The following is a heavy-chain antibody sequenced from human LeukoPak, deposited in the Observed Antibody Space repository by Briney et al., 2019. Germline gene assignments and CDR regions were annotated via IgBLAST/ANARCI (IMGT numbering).Heavy chain of an antibody. Sequence: ASVKVSCKASGYIFTDYYMHWVRQAPGQELGWMGRINPNSGGTNYAQKFQGRVTMTRDTSISTAYMELSSLRSEDTATYYCARDGESGELLSLDYWGQGTLVTVSS. J-gene: IGHJ4*02. CDR1: GYIFTDYY. CDR2: INPNSGGT. D-gene: IGHD1-26*01. V-gene: IGHV1/OR15-1*04. CDR3: ARDGESGELLSLDY.